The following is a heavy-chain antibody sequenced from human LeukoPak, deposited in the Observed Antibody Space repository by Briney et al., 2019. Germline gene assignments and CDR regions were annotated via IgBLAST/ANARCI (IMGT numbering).Heavy chain of an antibody. Sequence: SETLSLTFAVYGGSFSGYYWSWIRQPPGKGLEWSGEFNDSGSTNYNQSLKSRVTISVDTSKNQFSLKLSSVTAADTAVYYCARADIVVVVAATPYYYYGMDVWGQGTTVTVSS. CDR3: ARADIVVVVAATPYYYYGMDV. V-gene: IGHV4-34*01. D-gene: IGHD2-15*01. CDR2: FNDSGST. J-gene: IGHJ6*02. CDR1: GGSFSGYY.